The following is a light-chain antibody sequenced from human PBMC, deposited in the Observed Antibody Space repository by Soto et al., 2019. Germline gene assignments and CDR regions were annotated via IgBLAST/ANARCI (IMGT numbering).Light chain of an antibody. CDR2: DAS. Sequence: DIQMTQSPPSVSASVGDRVTITCQASQDIRHFLNWYQQKPGEAPNLLIYDASTLQAGVPSRFTGSGSGTIFTFTITRLQPDDVATYYCQQYDVIPVFGPGTKVQLK. J-gene: IGKJ3*01. CDR1: QDIRHF. V-gene: IGKV1-33*01. CDR3: QQYDVIPV.